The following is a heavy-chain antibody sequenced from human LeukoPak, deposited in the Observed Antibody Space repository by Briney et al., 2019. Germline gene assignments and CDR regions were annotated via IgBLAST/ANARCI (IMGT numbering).Heavy chain of an antibody. D-gene: IGHD2-2*01. CDR1: GYTFTSYA. J-gene: IGHJ5*02. V-gene: IGHV1-3*01. CDR3: ARGVVVVPAAKNTPLGWFDP. Sequence: ASVKVSCKASGYTFTSYAMHWVRQAPGQRLEWMGWINAGNGNTKYSQKFQGRVTITRDTSASTAYMELSSLRSEDPAVYYCARGVVVVPAAKNTPLGWFDPWGQGTLVTVSS. CDR2: INAGNGNT.